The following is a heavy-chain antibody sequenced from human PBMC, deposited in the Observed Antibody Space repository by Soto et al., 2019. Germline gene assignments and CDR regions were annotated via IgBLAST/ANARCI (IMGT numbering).Heavy chain of an antibody. CDR1: GFTFGDYA. Sequence: GGSLRLSCAASGFTFGDYAMHWVRQAPGKGLAWVSGISMNSGTRGYADSVKGRCTISRDNAKTSLYLQMNSLRAEDTAVYYCARDSHWYFDLWGRGILVTVSS. CDR3: ARDSHWYFDL. CDR2: ISMNSGTR. V-gene: IGHV3-9*01. J-gene: IGHJ2*01.